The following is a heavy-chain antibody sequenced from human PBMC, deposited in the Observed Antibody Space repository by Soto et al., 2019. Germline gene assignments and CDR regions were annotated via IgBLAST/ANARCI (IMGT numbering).Heavy chain of an antibody. D-gene: IGHD4-4*01. CDR2: INGGSGDT. CDR3: ARSVNIAFNH. J-gene: IGHJ5*02. Sequence: QVQLVQSGAEVQRPGAAVKVSCKASGYTFTQFSIHWMRQAPGQRLEWMGWINGGSGDTHYSQEFQGRVTFTRATSANTAYMARSSLRSEDNDVFYCARSVNIAFNHWGQGTLVTVSS. CDR1: GYTFTQFS. V-gene: IGHV1-3*01.